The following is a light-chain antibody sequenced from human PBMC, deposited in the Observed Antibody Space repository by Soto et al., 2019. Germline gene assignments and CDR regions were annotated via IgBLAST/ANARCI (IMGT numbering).Light chain of an antibody. CDR1: QSVSSSH. Sequence: EIVLTHSPGTLSLSPWERATLSCRASQSVSSSHLAWYQQKPGQAPRLLIYGASRRATGIPDRFSGSGSGTDFTLTISRLEPEDFAVYYCQQYGDSPRKFGQGTKVDIK. CDR3: QQYGDSPRK. CDR2: GAS. J-gene: IGKJ1*01. V-gene: IGKV3-20*01.